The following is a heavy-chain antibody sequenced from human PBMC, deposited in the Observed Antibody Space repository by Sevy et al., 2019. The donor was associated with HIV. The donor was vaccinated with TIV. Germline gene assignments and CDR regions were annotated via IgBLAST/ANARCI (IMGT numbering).Heavy chain of an antibody. D-gene: IGHD7-27*01. CDR3: ARDQLGSIDY. CDR1: DFPFSTYA. J-gene: IGHJ4*02. CDR2: LSSDGGEI. V-gene: IGHV3-30-3*01. Sequence: GGSLRLSCAVSDFPFSTYAIHWFRQAQGRGLDCVAILSSDGGEINYADSVKGRLTISRDNSRNTLYLQMNSLRTEDTALYYCARDQLGSIDYWGQGTLVTVSS.